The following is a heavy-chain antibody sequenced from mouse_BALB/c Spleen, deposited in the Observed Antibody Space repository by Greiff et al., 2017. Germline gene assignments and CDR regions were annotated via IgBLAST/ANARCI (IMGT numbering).Heavy chain of an antibody. Sequence: EVMLVESGGGLVQPGGSRKLSCAASGFTFSSFGMHWVRQAPEKGLEWVAYISSGSSTIYYADTVKGRFTISRDNPKNTLFLQMTSLRSEDTAMYYCAREELTTVVPRGYFDVWGAGTTVTVSS. CDR3: AREELTTVVPRGYFDV. D-gene: IGHD1-1*01. J-gene: IGHJ1*01. CDR1: GFTFSSFG. V-gene: IGHV5-17*02. CDR2: ISSGSSTI.